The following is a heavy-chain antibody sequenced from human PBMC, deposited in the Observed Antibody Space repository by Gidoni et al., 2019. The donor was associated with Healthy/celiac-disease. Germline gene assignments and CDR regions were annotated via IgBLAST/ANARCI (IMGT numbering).Heavy chain of an antibody. V-gene: IGHV1-24*01. J-gene: IGHJ1*01. CDR3: ATDLSSHLAEYFQH. Sequence: QVQLVQSGAEVTKPGASVKVFCKFSGYTLTDLSMHWVRQAPGKGLEWMGGFDPEDGETIDAQKFQGRVTMTEDTSTDTAYMELSSLRSEDTAVYYCATDLSSHLAEYFQHWGQGTLVTVSS. CDR1: GYTLTDLS. CDR2: FDPEDGET.